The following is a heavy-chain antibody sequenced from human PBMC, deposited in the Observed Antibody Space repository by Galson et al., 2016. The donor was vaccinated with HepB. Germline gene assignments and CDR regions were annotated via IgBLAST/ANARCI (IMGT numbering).Heavy chain of an antibody. Sequence: PALVKPTQTLTLTCTFSGFSLSTSGMAVAWIRQPPGKALEWFALIYWDADKRYRPSLKSRITLTRDTYKNQVVLNMTNMDPADAATYYCAHYRSGWFSTGPDAFDTWGQGTMVTVSS. CDR2: IYWDADK. D-gene: IGHD6-19*01. CDR3: AHYRSGWFSTGPDAFDT. CDR1: GFSLSTSGMA. J-gene: IGHJ3*02. V-gene: IGHV2-5*08.